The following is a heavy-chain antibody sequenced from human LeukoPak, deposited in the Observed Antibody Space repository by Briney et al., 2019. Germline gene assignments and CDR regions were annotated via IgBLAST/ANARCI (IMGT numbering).Heavy chain of an antibody. D-gene: IGHD6-6*01. V-gene: IGHV3-30*18. Sequence: GGSLRLSCAASGFTFSSYGMHWVRQAPGKGLEWVAVISYDGSNKYYADSVKGRFTISRDNSKNTLYLQMNSLRAEDTAVYYWAKLEGYSSSVGDYWGQGTLVTVSS. CDR2: ISYDGSNK. CDR3: AKLEGYSSSVGDY. J-gene: IGHJ4*02. CDR1: GFTFSSYG.